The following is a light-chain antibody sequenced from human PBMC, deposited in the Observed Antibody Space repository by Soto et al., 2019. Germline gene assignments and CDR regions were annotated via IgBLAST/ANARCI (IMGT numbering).Light chain of an antibody. J-gene: IGLJ1*01. CDR3: NSYRNVSTYV. CDR1: SSDMGGYNF. CDR2: GVG. Sequence: QSALTQPASVSGSPGQSITIACTGTSSDMGGYNFVSGYQQHPGKAPKLLIYGVGNRPSGVSNLFSGATSGNTASLTIAGLQAKVAAHDYCNSYRNVSTYVFGTGTKLTV. V-gene: IGLV2-14*01.